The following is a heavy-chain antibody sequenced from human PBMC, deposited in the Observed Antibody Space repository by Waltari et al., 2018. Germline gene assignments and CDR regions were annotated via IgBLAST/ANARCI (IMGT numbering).Heavy chain of an antibody. CDR2: IIPILGIA. D-gene: IGHD6-13*01. Sequence: QVQLVQSGAEVKKPGSSVKVSCKASGGTFSSYAISWVRQDPGQGLEWMGGIIPILGIANYGQKFQGRVTITADKSTSTAYMELSSLRSEDTAVYYCATSNGIAPDYWGQGTLVTVSS. CDR1: GGTFSSYA. CDR3: ATSNGIAPDY. V-gene: IGHV1-69*10. J-gene: IGHJ4*02.